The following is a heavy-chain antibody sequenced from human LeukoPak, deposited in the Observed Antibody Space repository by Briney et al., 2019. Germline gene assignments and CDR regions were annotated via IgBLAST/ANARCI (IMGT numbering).Heavy chain of an antibody. J-gene: IGHJ6*02. Sequence: GGSLRLSCAVSGFTFSSNYMSWVRQAPGKGLEWVSVIYSGGSTYYAASVKGRFSISRDNSKNTVYLEMNSLRAEDTAVYYCASFRGMDVWGQGTTVTVSS. V-gene: IGHV3-66*01. CDR3: ASFRGMDV. CDR1: GFTFSSNY. CDR2: IYSGGST.